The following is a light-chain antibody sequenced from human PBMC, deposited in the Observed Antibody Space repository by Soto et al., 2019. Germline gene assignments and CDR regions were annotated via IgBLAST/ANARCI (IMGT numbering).Light chain of an antibody. Sequence: QSALTQPASVSGSPGQSITISCTGTSSDVGGYNYVSWYQQHPGKAPKLMIYDVSHRPSGVPNRFSGSKSGNTASLTISGLQAEDEADYYCSSYTSSSTVVFGGGTKLTVL. V-gene: IGLV2-14*01. J-gene: IGLJ2*01. CDR3: SSYTSSSTVV. CDR1: SSDVGGYNY. CDR2: DVS.